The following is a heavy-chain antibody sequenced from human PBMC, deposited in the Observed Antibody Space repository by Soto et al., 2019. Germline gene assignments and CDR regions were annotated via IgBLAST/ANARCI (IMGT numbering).Heavy chain of an antibody. Sequence: PGESLKISCKGSGYSFTSYWIGWVRQMPGKGLEWMGIIYPGDSDTRYSPSFQGQVTISADKSISTAYLQWSSLKASDTAMYYCARHRAVGYNNYCYMDVWGKGTTVTVSS. CDR2: IYPGDSDT. CDR1: GYSFTSYW. V-gene: IGHV5-51*01. D-gene: IGHD3-3*01. J-gene: IGHJ6*03. CDR3: ARHRAVGYNNYCYMDV.